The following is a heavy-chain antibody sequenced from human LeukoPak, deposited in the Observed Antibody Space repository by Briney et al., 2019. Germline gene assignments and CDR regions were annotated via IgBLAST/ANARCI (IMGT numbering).Heavy chain of an antibody. CDR2: INPNSGGT. CDR1: GYTFTGYY. J-gene: IGHJ4*02. Sequence: ASVKVSCKASGYTFTGYYMHWVRQAPGQGLEWMGWINPNSGGTNYAQKFQGRVTMTRDTSTSTVYMELSSLRSEDTAVYYCARDKRAVVVTDYYFDYWGQGTLVTVSS. CDR3: ARDKRAVVVTDYYFDY. D-gene: IGHD3-22*01. V-gene: IGHV1-2*02.